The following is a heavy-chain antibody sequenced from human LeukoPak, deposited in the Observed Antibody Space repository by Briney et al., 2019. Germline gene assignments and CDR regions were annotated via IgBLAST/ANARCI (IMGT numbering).Heavy chain of an antibody. J-gene: IGHJ4*02. CDR3: ARAREEWELLNAPFDY. D-gene: IGHD1-26*01. CDR2: ISSSSSYI. Sequence: PGGSLRLSCAASGFTFSSYSMNWVRQAPGKGLEWVSSISSSSSYIYYADSMKGRFTISRDNAKNSLYLQMNSLRAEDTAVYYCARAREEWELLNAPFDYWGQGTLVTVSS. CDR1: GFTFSSYS. V-gene: IGHV3-21*01.